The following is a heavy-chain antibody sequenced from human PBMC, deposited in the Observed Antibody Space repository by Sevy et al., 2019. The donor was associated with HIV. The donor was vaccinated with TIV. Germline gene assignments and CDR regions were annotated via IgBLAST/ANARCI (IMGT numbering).Heavy chain of an antibody. CDR3: ALERLSSNVAEYFQN. V-gene: IGHV3-30-3*01. CDR2: ISYDGSNE. CDR1: GFTFSSFF. Sequence: GGSLRLSCAASGFTFSSFFMHWVRQAPGKGVEWVATISYDGSNEHYADSVKGRFTISRDNSKNALYLQMNSLRAEDTAVYYCALERLSSNVAEYFQNWGQGTLVTVSS. J-gene: IGHJ1*01. D-gene: IGHD1-1*01.